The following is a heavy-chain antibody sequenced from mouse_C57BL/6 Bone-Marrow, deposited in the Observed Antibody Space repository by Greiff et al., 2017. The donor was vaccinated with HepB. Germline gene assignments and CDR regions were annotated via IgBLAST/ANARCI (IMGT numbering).Heavy chain of an antibody. V-gene: IGHV5-6*01. Sequence: EVKVVESGGDLVKPGGSLKLSCAASGFTFSSYGMSWVRQTPDKRLEWVATISSGGSYTYYPDSVKGRFTISRDNAKNTLYLQMSSLKSEDTAMYYCARHHAYYYGREFAYWGQGTLVTVSA. J-gene: IGHJ3*01. CDR1: GFTFSSYG. D-gene: IGHD1-1*01. CDR3: ARHHAYYYGREFAY. CDR2: ISSGGSYT.